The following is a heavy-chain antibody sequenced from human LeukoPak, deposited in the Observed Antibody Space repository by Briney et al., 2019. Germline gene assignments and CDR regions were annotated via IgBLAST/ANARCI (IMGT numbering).Heavy chain of an antibody. V-gene: IGHV3-23*01. CDR2: ISGSGGST. Sequence: GGSLRLSCAASGFTFSSYAMSWVRQAPGKGLEWVSAISGSGGSTYYADSVKGRFTISRDNSKSTLYLQMNSLRAEDTAVYYCAAMTSVTTGDYWGQGTLVTVSS. CDR3: AAMTSVTTGDY. D-gene: IGHD4-11*01. CDR1: GFTFSSYA. J-gene: IGHJ4*02.